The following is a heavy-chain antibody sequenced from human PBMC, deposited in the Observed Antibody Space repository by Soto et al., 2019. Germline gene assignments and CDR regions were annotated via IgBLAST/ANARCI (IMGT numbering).Heavy chain of an antibody. V-gene: IGHV4-34*01. CDR2: INHSGST. CDR1: GGSFSGYY. D-gene: IGHD2-8*02. CDR3: ARYKITGLFDY. Sequence: QVQLQQWGAGLLKPSETLSLTCAVYGGSFSGYYWTWIRQPPGTGLEWIGEINHSGSTNYNPSLKSRVTISVDTSKTQFSLKLTSVTAADTAVYYCARYKITGLFDYWGQGTLVTVSS. J-gene: IGHJ4*02.